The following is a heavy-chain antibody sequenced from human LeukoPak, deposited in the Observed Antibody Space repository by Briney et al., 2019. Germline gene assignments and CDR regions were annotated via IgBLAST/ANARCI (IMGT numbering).Heavy chain of an antibody. CDR1: GFTFSSYA. V-gene: IGHV3-23*01. J-gene: IGHJ6*02. CDR3: AKTARGSSKDYYYGMDV. CDR2: ISGSGGST. D-gene: IGHD2-21*02. Sequence: GGSLRLSCAASGFTFSSYAMSWVRQAPGKGLEWVSTISGSGGSTYYADSVKGRFTISRDNSKNTLYLQMNSLRAEDTAVYYCAKTARGSSKDYYYGMDVWGQGTTVTVSS.